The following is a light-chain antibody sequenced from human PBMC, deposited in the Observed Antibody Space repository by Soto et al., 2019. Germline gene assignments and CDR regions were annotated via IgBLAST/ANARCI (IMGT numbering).Light chain of an antibody. CDR3: SSYAGSNKSV. J-gene: IGLJ1*01. CDR1: SSDVGGYNY. CDR2: EVS. V-gene: IGLV2-8*01. Sequence: QSALTQPPSASGSPGQSVTISCTGTSSDVGGYNYVSWYQQHPGKAPKLMIYEVSKRPSGVPDRFSGPKSGNTASLTVSGLQAEDEADYYCSSYAGSNKSVFGTGTKVTVL.